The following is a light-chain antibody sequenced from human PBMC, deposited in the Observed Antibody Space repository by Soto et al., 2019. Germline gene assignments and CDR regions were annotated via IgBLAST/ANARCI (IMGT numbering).Light chain of an antibody. CDR2: DAS. Sequence: DIQMSQSPSTLSASVGDRVTITCRASQSISNSLAWYQQKPGKAPNLLINDASSLERGVPSRFSGSGSGTEFILTISSLQPDDFATYYCQHYSSYSRTFGQGTNVEIK. J-gene: IGKJ1*01. V-gene: IGKV1-5*01. CDR1: QSISNS. CDR3: QHYSSYSRT.